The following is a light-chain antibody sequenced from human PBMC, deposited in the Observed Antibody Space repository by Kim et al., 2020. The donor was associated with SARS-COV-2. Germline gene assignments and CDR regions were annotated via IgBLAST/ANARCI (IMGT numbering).Light chain of an antibody. Sequence: ETVMTQSPASLSVSPGERATLSCRASQSVSTNLAWYQQKPGQAPRLLIYGASTRATGIPARFSGSGSGTEFTLTINSLQSEDFALYYCQQYNNWPPLTFGGGTKVDIK. CDR2: GAS. V-gene: IGKV3D-15*01. CDR3: QQYNNWPPLT. J-gene: IGKJ4*01. CDR1: QSVSTN.